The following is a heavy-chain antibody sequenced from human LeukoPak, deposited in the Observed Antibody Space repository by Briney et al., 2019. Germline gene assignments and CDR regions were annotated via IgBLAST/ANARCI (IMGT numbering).Heavy chain of an antibody. CDR2: IYYSGST. J-gene: IGHJ4*02. V-gene: IGHV4-39*07. Sequence: SETLSLTCTVSGGSISSSSYYWGWIRQPPGKGLERIGSIYYSGSTYYNPSLKSRVTISVDTSKNQFSLKLSSVTAADTAVYYCARGNRGYSYGHLMVRRVHFDYWGQGTLVTVSS. CDR3: ARGNRGYSYGHLMVRRVHFDY. CDR1: GGSISSSSYY. D-gene: IGHD5-18*01.